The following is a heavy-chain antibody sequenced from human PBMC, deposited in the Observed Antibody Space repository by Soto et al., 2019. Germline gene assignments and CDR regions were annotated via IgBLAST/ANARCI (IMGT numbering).Heavy chain of an antibody. CDR3: ARGILTGYPAPLNWFDP. CDR2: VYYSGST. V-gene: IGHV4-30-4*01. CDR1: GGSISSGDYY. Sequence: PSETLSLTCTVSGGSISSGDYYWSWIRQPPGKGLEWIGYVYYSGSTYYNPSLKSRVTISVDTSKNQFSLKLSSVTAADTAVYFCARGILTGYPAPLNWFDPWGQGTLVTVSS. D-gene: IGHD3-9*01. J-gene: IGHJ5*02.